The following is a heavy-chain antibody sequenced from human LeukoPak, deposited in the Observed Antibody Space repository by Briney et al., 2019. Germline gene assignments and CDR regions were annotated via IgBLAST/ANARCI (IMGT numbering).Heavy chain of an antibody. V-gene: IGHV2-5*02. CDR2: IYWDDDK. CDR1: GFSLSTSGVG. D-gene: IGHD3-10*01. J-gene: IGHJ4*02. Sequence: SAPTLVNPTQTLTLTCTFSGFSLSTSGVGVRSIRQPPGKPLEWLALIYWDDDKRYSPSLKSRLTITKDTSKNQVVLTMTNMDPVDTATYYCAHRSLSGSYNYWGQGTLVTVSS. CDR3: AHRSLSGSYNY.